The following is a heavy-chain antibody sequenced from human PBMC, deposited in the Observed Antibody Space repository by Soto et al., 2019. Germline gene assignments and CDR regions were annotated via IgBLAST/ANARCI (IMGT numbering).Heavy chain of an antibody. V-gene: IGHV3-48*03. CDR2: ISSTGPSM. CDR3: AIETHFIDT. J-gene: IGHJ5*02. CDR1: GFTFSRYE. Sequence: VQLVESGGDLVQPGGSLRHSCAASGFTFSRYEMNWVRQAPGKGLEWVSYISSTGPSMDYADSVKGRFTSSRDNAKNSLVLQVYSLRDGDTAVYYWAIETHFIDTGGQDTMVSVPA.